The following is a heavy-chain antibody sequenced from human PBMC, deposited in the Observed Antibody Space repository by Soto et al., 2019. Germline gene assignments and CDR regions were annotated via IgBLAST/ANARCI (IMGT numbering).Heavy chain of an antibody. CDR3: PRQATTAHAYYYSYTGMDV. CDR1: GYSFTSYW. V-gene: IGHV5-51*01. D-gene: IGHD1-1*01. Sequence: GESLKISCKGSGYSFTSYWIGWVRQMPGKGLEWMGIIYPGDSDTRYSPSFQGQVTISADKSISTAYLQWSSLKASDTAMYYCPRQATTAHAYYYSYTGMDVWGQGTRVTV. CDR2: IYPGDSDT. J-gene: IGHJ6*02.